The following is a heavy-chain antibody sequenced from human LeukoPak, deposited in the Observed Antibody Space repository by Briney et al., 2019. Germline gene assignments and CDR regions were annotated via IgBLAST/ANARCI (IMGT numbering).Heavy chain of an antibody. CDR2: ISGSGGST. D-gene: IGHD6-19*01. CDR3: AKDRSGIALAGNFDY. CDR1: GFTFSSYA. V-gene: IGHV3-23*01. J-gene: IGHJ4*02. Sequence: GSLRLSCAASGFTFSSYAMSWVRQAPGKGLEWVSVISGSGGSTYYADSVKGRFTIPRDNSKNTLYVQMNSLRAEDTAVYYCAKDRSGIALAGNFDYWGQGTLVTVSS.